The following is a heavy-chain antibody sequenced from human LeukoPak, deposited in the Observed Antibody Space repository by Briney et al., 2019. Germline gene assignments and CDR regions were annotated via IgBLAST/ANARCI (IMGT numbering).Heavy chain of an antibody. D-gene: IGHD5-24*01. CDR1: GYTFTSNY. CDR3: ARDNSVRDEAWWFNP. CDR2: ISPSGGST. Sequence: ASVKVSCKAFGYTFTSNYMHWVRQAPGQGPEWMGVISPSGGSTTYAQKFQDRLTLTRDMSTSTDYLELSSLRSEDTAVYYCARDNSVRDEAWWFNPWGQGTLVTVSS. V-gene: IGHV1-46*01. J-gene: IGHJ5*02.